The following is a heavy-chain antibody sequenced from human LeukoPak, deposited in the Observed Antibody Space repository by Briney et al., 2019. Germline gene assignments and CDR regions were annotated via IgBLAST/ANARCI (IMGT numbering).Heavy chain of an antibody. Sequence: SETLSLTCTVSGGSISSSSYYWGWIRQPPGKGLEWIGSIYYSGSTYYNPSLKSRVTISVDTSKNQFSLKLSSVTAADTAVYYCARDPSGNDSSGYYYFGYWGQGTLVTVSS. CDR2: IYYSGST. CDR3: ARDPSGNDSSGYYYFGY. D-gene: IGHD3-22*01. V-gene: IGHV4-39*07. CDR1: GGSISSSSYY. J-gene: IGHJ4*02.